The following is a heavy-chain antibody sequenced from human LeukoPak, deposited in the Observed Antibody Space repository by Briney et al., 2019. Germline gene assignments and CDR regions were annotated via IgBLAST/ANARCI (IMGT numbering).Heavy chain of an antibody. CDR3: ARGAYRISWPGIDY. Sequence: GGSLRLSCAASGFTVISNLMTWVRQSPGRGLEWLSSIYSGGATYYADSVKGRFTISRDHSNNSVSLQMTNLRVEDTAICYCARGAYRISWPGIDYWGQGTLVTVSS. D-gene: IGHD3-16*02. J-gene: IGHJ4*02. V-gene: IGHV3-53*01. CDR2: IYSGGAT. CDR1: GFTVISNL.